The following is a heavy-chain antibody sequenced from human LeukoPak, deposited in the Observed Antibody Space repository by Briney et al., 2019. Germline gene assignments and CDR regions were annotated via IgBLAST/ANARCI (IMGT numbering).Heavy chain of an antibody. D-gene: IGHD3-10*01. CDR2: TSSSGSTI. J-gene: IGHJ5*02. CDR3: ARYLWFGEPALNWFDP. Sequence: PGGSLRLSCAASGFTFSDYYMSWIRQAPGKGLEWVSYTSSSGSTIYYADSVKGRFTISRDNAKNSLYLQMNSLRAEDTAVYYCARYLWFGEPALNWFDPWGQGTLVTVSS. V-gene: IGHV3-11*01. CDR1: GFTFSDYY.